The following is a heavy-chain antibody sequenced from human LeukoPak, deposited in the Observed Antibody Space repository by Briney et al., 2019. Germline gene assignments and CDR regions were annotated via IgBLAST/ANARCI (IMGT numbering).Heavy chain of an antibody. CDR2: IYHTGST. V-gene: IGHV4-59*02. D-gene: IGHD7-27*01. CDR1: GDSVSDYY. CDR3: ASRKLGNDY. Sequence: SETLSLTCTISGDSVSDYYGSWSRQSPGKGREWIGYIYHTGSTSYSPSLKSRVTISAATSQNQFFLKLSSVTAADTAVHYCASRKLGNDYWGQGTLVTVSS. J-gene: IGHJ4*02.